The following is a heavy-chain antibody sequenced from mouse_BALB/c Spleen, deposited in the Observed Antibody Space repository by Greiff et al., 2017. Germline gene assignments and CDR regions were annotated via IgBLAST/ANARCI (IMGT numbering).Heavy chain of an antibody. CDR3: ARSGLLHY. D-gene: IGHD2-3*01. CDR1: GFTFSSFG. Sequence: EVQVVESGGGLVQPGGSRKLSCAASGFTFSSFGMHWVRQAPEKGLEWVAYISSGSSTIYYADTVKGRFTISRDNPKNTLFLQMTSLRSEDTAMYYCARSGLLHYWGQGTTLTVSS. V-gene: IGHV5-17*02. CDR2: ISSGSSTI. J-gene: IGHJ2*01.